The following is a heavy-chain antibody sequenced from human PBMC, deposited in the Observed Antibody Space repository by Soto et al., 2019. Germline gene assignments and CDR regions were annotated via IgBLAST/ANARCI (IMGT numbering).Heavy chain of an antibody. V-gene: IGHV4-30-4*01. J-gene: IGHJ5*02. CDR2: IYYSGST. D-gene: IGHD2-15*01. CDR3: ARDRQGGWFDP. Sequence: ASETLSLTCTVSGGSISSGDYYWSWIRQPPGKGLEWIGYIYYSGSTYYNPSLKSRVTISVDTSKNQFSLKLSSVTAADTAVYYCARDRQGGWFDPWGQGTLVTVSS. CDR1: GGSISSGDYY.